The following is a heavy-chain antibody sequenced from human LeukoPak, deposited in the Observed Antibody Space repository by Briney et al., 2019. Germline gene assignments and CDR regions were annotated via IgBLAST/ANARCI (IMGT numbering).Heavy chain of an antibody. D-gene: IGHD3-10*01. J-gene: IGHJ4*02. CDR1: GGTFSSYA. CDR2: IIPILGIA. CDR3: ARGREFYGSGSSYRGNFEY. Sequence: VASVKVSCKASGGTFSSYAISWVRQAPGQGLEWMGRIIPILGIANYAQKFQGRVTITADKSTSTAYMELSSLSSEDTAVYYCARGREFYGSGSSYRGNFEYWGQGTLVTVSS. V-gene: IGHV1-69*04.